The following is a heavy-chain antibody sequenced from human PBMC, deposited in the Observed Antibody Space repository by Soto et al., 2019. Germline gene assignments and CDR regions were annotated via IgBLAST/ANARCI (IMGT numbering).Heavy chain of an antibody. J-gene: IGHJ5*02. Sequence: TLSLTCTVSGGSISSSSYYWGWIRQPPGKGLEWIGSIYYSGSTYYNPSLKSRVTISVDTSKNQFSLKLSSVTAADTAVYYCARRGSSSSMDPTNWFDPWGQGTLVTVSS. D-gene: IGHD6-6*01. V-gene: IGHV4-39*01. CDR2: IYYSGST. CDR1: GGSISSSSYY. CDR3: ARRGSSSSMDPTNWFDP.